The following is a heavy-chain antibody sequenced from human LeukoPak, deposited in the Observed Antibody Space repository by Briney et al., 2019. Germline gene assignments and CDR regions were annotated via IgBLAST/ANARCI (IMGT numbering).Heavy chain of an antibody. V-gene: IGHV1-69*05. CDR3: ARVDRYHFYLDV. CDR1: GGTFRTYS. J-gene: IGHJ6*03. CDR2: IIPIFGTP. Sequence: ASVKVSCKASGGTFRTYSVTWVRQAPGQGLEWMGGIIPIFGTPNYAQKFQGRVKVTTDDATGTAYMELSSLMSEDTAIYYCARVDRYHFYLDVWGEGTPVTVSS.